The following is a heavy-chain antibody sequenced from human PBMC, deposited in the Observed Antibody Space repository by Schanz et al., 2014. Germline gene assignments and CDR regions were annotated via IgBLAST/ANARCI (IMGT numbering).Heavy chain of an antibody. V-gene: IGHV3-66*01. CDR1: GFTFSNYW. Sequence: EVQLVESGGGFVQPGGSLRLSCAASGFTFSNYWIHWVRQAPGKGLEWVAVIYSGGSTFYTDSVKGRFTISRDNSKNTLYLQMNSLIAEDTAVYYCAKCIGWYGRCAFDIWGQGTMVTVSS. D-gene: IGHD6-19*01. CDR3: AKCIGWYGRCAFDI. J-gene: IGHJ3*02. CDR2: IYSGGST.